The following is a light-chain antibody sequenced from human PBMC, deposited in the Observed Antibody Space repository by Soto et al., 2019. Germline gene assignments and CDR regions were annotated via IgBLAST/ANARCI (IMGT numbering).Light chain of an antibody. CDR3: GIWATTLYV. CDR2: DNN. CDR1: NSDIANHY. Sequence: QSVLTQPPSVSAAPGQKVTISCSGSNSDIANHYISWYQQLPGTAPKLLIYDNNRRPSGIPERFSASNSGSSATLAITGLQTGDEADYFCGIWATTLYVFGTGTKLTVL. V-gene: IGLV1-51*01. J-gene: IGLJ1*01.